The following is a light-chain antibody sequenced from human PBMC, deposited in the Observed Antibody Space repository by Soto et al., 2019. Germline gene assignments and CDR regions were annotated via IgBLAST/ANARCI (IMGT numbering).Light chain of an antibody. CDR1: QSVSSY. V-gene: IGKV3-11*01. CDR2: GAS. Sequence: EIVLTQSPATLSLSPGERATLSCSASQSVSSYLAWYQQKPGQAPRLLIYGASNRATGIPARFSGSGSETDFTLTISSLDPEDFAVYYCQQRSNWPPTFGRGTKVDI. J-gene: IGKJ1*01. CDR3: QQRSNWPPT.